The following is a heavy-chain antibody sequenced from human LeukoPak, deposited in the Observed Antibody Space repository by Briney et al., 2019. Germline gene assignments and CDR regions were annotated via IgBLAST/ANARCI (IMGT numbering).Heavy chain of an antibody. CDR3: ATRTDIAAAGTYYGWFDP. CDR2: TSDDGNNK. D-gene: IGHD6-13*01. J-gene: IGHJ5*02. CDR1: GFTFSTYA. V-gene: IGHV3-30*04. Sequence: GGSLRLSCAVSGFTFSTYAMNWVRQAPGKGLEWVAVTSDDGNNKFYIDSVKGRFTISRDNSKNTLYLYMNSLRSEDTAVYYCATRTDIAAAGTYYGWFDPWGQGTLVTVSS.